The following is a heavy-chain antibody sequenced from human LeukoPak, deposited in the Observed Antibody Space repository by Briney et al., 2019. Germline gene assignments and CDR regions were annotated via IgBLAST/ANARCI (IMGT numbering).Heavy chain of an antibody. CDR2: INHSGST. J-gene: IGHJ6*03. CDR3: ARTPHHCSGGSCYYYYMDV. D-gene: IGHD2-15*01. V-gene: IGHV4-34*01. CDR1: GGSFSGYY. Sequence: SETLSLTCAVYGGSFSGYYWSWIRQPPGKGLEWIGGINHSGSTNYNPSLKSRVTISVDTSKNQFSLKLSSVTAADTAVYYCARTPHHCSGGSCYYYYMDVWGKGTTVTVSS.